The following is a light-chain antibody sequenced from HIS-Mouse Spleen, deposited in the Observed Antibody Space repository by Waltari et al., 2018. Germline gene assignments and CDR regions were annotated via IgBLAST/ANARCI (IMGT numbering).Light chain of an antibody. V-gene: IGLV1-47*01. CDR2: RNN. CDR1: SSNIGSNY. CDR3: AAWDDSLSGLV. Sequence: QSVLTQPPSASGTPGQRGTISCSGSSSNIGSNYVYWYQQPPGTAPKLLTYRNNQRPSGVPDRFSGSNSGTSASLAISGLRSEDEADYYCAAWDDSLSGLVFGGGTKLTVL. J-gene: IGLJ2*01.